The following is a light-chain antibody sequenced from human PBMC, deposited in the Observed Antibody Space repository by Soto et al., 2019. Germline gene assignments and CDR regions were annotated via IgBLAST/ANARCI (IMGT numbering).Light chain of an antibody. J-gene: IGLJ3*02. CDR3: GTWESSRNWV. CDR1: SSNIGSNY. Sequence: QSVLTHSPSVSAAPGQTVTISCSGTSSNIGSNYVSWYQLLPETAPKLLIYDNFKRPSGIPDRFSGSKSGTSATLVITGLQTGDEADYYCGTWESSRNWVFGGGTKLTVL. V-gene: IGLV1-51*01. CDR2: DNF.